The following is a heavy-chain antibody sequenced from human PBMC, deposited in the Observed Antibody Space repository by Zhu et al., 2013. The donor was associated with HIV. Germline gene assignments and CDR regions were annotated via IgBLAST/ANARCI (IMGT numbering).Heavy chain of an antibody. CDR2: INPNDDTT. Sequence: QVHLMQSGAEVKKPGASVQVSCKASGYSFKGYNIHWVRQAPGRGLEWMGLINPNDDTTRYTEELQGRVSMTRDTSTTTVYMEVSRLTSDDTAVYYCTRGSTSYDFDYWGQGTLVSVSS. V-gene: IGHV1-46*02. D-gene: IGHD3-10*01. CDR3: TRGSTSYDFDY. J-gene: IGHJ4*02. CDR1: GYSFKGYN.